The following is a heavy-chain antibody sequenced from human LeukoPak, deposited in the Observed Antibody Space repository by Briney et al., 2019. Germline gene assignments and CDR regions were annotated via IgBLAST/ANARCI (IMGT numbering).Heavy chain of an antibody. V-gene: IGHV4-34*01. CDR3: ARGLERRYDY. J-gene: IGHJ4*02. D-gene: IGHD1-1*01. CDR2: INHSGST. CDR1: GGSFSGYY. Sequence: PSQTLSLTCAVYGGSFSGYYWSWIRQPPGKGLEWIGEINHSGSTNYNPSLKSRVTISVDTSKNQFSLKLSSVTAADTAVYYCARGLERRYDYWGQGTLVTVSS.